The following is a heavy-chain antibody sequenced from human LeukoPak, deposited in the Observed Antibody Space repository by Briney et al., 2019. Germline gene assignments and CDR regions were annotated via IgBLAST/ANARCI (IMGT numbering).Heavy chain of an antibody. CDR3: ATNSSGWVFDY. CDR1: GDAIKYY. D-gene: IGHD6-19*01. CDR2: LYPGVST. Sequence: PSETLSLTCTVSGDAIKYYWSWIRQPAGKGLEWIGRLYPGVSTNYNPSLKSRVTISVDTSKNQFSLKLSSVTAADTAVYYCATNSSGWVFDYWGQGTQVTVSS. J-gene: IGHJ4*02. V-gene: IGHV4-4*07.